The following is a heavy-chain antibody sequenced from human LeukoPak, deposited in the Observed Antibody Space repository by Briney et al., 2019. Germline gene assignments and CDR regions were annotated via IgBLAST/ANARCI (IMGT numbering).Heavy chain of an antibody. CDR2: MNLNSGNT. D-gene: IGHD3-10*01. CDR1: GYTFTSYD. V-gene: IGHV1-8*01. CDR3: ARYYGSGGIDY. J-gene: IGHJ4*02. Sequence: VASVKVSRKTSGYTFTSYDINWVRQATGQGLEWMGWMNLNSGNTGYAQKFQGRVTMTRNTSKSTAYMELSSLRSEDTAVYYCARYYGSGGIDYWGQGTPVTVSS.